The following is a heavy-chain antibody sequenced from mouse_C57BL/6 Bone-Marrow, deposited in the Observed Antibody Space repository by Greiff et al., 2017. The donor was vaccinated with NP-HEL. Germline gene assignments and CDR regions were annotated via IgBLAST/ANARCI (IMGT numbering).Heavy chain of an antibody. CDR3: ANYYGSSRGAY. Sequence: EVQGVESGGDLVKPGGSLKLSCAASGFTFSSYGMSWVRQTPDKRLEWVATISSGGSYTYYPDSVKGRFTISRDNAKNTLYLQMSSLKSEDTAMYYCANYYGSSRGAYWGQGTLVTVSA. J-gene: IGHJ3*01. CDR1: GFTFSSYG. CDR2: ISSGGSYT. V-gene: IGHV5-6*01. D-gene: IGHD1-1*01.